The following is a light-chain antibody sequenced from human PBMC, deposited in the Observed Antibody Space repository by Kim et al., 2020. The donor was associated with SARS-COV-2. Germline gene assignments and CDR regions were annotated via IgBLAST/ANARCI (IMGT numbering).Light chain of an antibody. V-gene: IGLV2-14*03. Sequence: GQSITISCTGTSSDLCGYNYVSWYQHHPGKAPNLMIFDVSKRPSGVSNRFSGSKSGNTASLTISGLQAEDEADYYCTSYTSSTTYVFGTGTKVTVL. CDR3: TSYTSSTTYV. CDR2: DVS. CDR1: SSDLCGYNY. J-gene: IGLJ1*01.